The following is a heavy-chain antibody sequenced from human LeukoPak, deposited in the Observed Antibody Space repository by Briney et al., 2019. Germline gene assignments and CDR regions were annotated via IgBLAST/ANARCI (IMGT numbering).Heavy chain of an antibody. D-gene: IGHD5-24*01. J-gene: IGHJ4*02. CDR2: ISGSGNGT. CDR1: GFTFKTYA. CDR3: AKRTMSALDS. V-gene: IGHV3-23*01. Sequence: GGSLRLSCAASGFTFKTYAMNWVRQAPGKGLEWLSGISGSGNGTYYADSVKGRFTISRDNSKNMVYLQMNSLTVEDAATYYCAKRTMSALDSWGQGTLLIVSS.